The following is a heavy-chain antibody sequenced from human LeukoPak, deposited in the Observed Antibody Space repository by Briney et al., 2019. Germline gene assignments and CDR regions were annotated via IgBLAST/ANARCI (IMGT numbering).Heavy chain of an antibody. D-gene: IGHD3-10*01. V-gene: IGHV4-38-2*01. J-gene: IGHJ6*04. Sequence: SETLSLTCPVSGYSISSGYYWGWIRQPPGKGLEWIGSMSHNRGTYYNPSLKSRVTISMDTSKNQYSLRLISVTAADTAVYYCASYYASGVSAYNYYGMDVWGKGTTVTVSS. CDR2: MSHNRGT. CDR3: ASYYASGVSAYNYYGMDV. CDR1: GYSISSGYY.